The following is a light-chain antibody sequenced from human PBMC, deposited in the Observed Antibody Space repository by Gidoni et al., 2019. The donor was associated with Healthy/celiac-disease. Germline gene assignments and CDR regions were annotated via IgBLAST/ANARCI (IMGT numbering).Light chain of an antibody. Sequence: QRTQSPSSLSASVGDRVTSTGRASQSISSYLNWYQQTPGKAPKLLIYAASSLQSGVPSRFSGSGSGTDFTLTISSLQPDDFATYYCQQSYSSPHTFGQGTQLEIK. CDR2: AAS. CDR1: QSISSY. V-gene: IGKV1-39*01. CDR3: QQSYSSPHT. J-gene: IGKJ2*01.